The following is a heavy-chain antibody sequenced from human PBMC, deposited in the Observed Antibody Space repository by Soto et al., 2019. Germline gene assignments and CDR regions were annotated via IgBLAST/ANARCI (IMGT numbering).Heavy chain of an antibody. D-gene: IGHD6-19*01. V-gene: IGHV4-30-2*01. Sequence: SETLSLTCAVSGGSISSGGYSWSWIRQPPGKGLEWIGYIYHSGSTYYNPSLKSRVTISVDRSKNQFSLKLSSVTAADTAVYYCARTRNSSGWYWGPWFDPWGQGTLVTVSS. CDR3: ARTRNSSGWYWGPWFDP. CDR2: IYHSGST. J-gene: IGHJ5*02. CDR1: GGSISSGGYS.